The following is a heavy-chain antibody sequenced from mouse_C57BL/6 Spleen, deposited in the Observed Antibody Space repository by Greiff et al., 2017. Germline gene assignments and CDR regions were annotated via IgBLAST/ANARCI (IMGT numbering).Heavy chain of an antibody. D-gene: IGHD1-1*01. CDR1: GYTFTDYN. V-gene: IGHV1-22*01. Sequence: EVQRVESGPELVKPGASVKMSCKASGYTFTDYNMHWVKQSHGKSLEWIGYINPNNGGTSYNQKFKGKATLTVNKSSSTAYMELRSLTSEDSAVYYCAREATTVEGYFDVWGTGTTVTVSS. J-gene: IGHJ1*03. CDR3: AREATTVEGYFDV. CDR2: INPNNGGT.